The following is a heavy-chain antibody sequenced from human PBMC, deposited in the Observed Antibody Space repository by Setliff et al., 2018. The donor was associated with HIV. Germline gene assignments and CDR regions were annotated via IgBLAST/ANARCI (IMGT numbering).Heavy chain of an antibody. Sequence: GASVKVSCKASGYTFSDYYMHWVRQAPGQGLEWMGWINPNSGGTNYAQKFQGRVNMTRDTSISTTYMELSRLRSDDTAVYYCAREVRVAVAGLGYWGQGQWSPSPQ. CDR1: GYTFSDYY. J-gene: IGHJ4*02. D-gene: IGHD6-19*01. CDR3: AREVRVAVAGLGY. V-gene: IGHV1-2*02. CDR2: INPNSGGT.